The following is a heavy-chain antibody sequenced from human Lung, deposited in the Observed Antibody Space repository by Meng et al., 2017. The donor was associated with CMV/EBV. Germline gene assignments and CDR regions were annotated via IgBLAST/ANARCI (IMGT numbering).Heavy chain of an antibody. J-gene: IGHJ4*02. D-gene: IGHD4/OR15-4a*01. CDR1: GFTFSSYG. Sequence: GSLRLSCAASGFTFSSYGMHWVRQAPGKGLEWVAFILYDGSYKYSADSVKGRFTISRDNSKNTLYLQMNSLRAEDTAVYYCAKMVRTLAPGGGFDYWGQGTLVTVSS. CDR2: ILYDGSYK. V-gene: IGHV3-30*02. CDR3: AKMVRTLAPGGGFDY.